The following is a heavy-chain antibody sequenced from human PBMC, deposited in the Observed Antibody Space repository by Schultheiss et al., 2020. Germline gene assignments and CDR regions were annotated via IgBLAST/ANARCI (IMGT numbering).Heavy chain of an antibody. Sequence: GGSLRLSCAASGFTFSSYAMHWVRQAPGKGLEWVAVISYDGSNKYYADSVKGRFTISRDNSKNTLYLQMNSLRAEDTAVYYCARGFEGLLWFGELLYLDYWGQGTLVTVS. J-gene: IGHJ4*02. CDR3: ARGFEGLLWFGELLYLDY. V-gene: IGHV3-30*04. CDR1: GFTFSSYA. CDR2: ISYDGSNK. D-gene: IGHD3-10*01.